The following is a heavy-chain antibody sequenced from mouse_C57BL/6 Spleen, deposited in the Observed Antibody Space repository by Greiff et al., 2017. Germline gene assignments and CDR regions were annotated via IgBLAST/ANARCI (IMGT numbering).Heavy chain of an antibody. J-gene: IGHJ2*01. CDR2: IDPSDSYT. CDR3: ARHSNYEGYYFDY. Sequence: QVQLKQPGAELVRPGTSVKLSCKASGYTFTSYWMHWVKQRPGQGLEWIGVIDPSDSYTNYNQKFKGKATLTVDTSSSTAYMQLSSLTSEDSAVYYCARHSNYEGYYFDYWGQGTTLTVSS. CDR1: GYTFTSYW. D-gene: IGHD2-5*01. V-gene: IGHV1-59*01.